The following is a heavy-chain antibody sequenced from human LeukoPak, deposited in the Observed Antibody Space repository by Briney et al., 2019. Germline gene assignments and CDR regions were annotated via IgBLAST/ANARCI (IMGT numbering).Heavy chain of an antibody. J-gene: IGHJ6*02. CDR2: INPNSGGT. Sequence: ASVKVSCKASGYTFTGYYMHWVRQAPAQGLEWMGWINPNSGGTNYAQRFQGWVTMTRDTSISTAYMELSRLRSDDTAVYYCARGEVVTAIAPSYYYGMDVWGQGTTVTVSS. V-gene: IGHV1-2*04. D-gene: IGHD2-21*02. CDR1: GYTFTGYY. CDR3: ARGEVVTAIAPSYYYGMDV.